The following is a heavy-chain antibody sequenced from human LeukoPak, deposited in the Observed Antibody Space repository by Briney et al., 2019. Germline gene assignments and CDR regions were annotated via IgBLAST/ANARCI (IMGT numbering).Heavy chain of an antibody. V-gene: IGHV4-38-2*01. J-gene: IGHJ2*01. D-gene: IGHD6-6*01. CDR3: ERESFRGIAARPDWYFDR. Sequence: PSETLSLTCVVSGYSISRGYYWGWIRQPPGEGLEWVGSIYHSGRTYYNPSLKSRVTVSIDTSKNEFSLKLTSVTAAATAVYYCERESFRGIAARPDWYFDRGGRGTLVTAPS. CDR1: GYSISRGYY. CDR2: IYHSGRT.